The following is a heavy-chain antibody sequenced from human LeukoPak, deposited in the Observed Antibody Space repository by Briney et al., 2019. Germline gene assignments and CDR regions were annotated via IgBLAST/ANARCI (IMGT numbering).Heavy chain of an antibody. CDR3: AKDYGYGGYDFFEY. Sequence: GRSLRLSCVVSGFTFDDYAMHWVRQAPGKGLEGVSGISWNSGSIGYADSVKGRFTMSRDNAKNPLYLQMNSLRAEDTALYYCAKDYGYGGYDFFEYWGQGTLVTVSS. D-gene: IGHD5-12*01. J-gene: IGHJ4*02. V-gene: IGHV3-9*01. CDR1: GFTFDDYA. CDR2: ISWNSGSI.